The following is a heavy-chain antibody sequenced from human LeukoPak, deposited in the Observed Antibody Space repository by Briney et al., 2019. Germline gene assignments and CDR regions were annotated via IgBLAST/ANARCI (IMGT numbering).Heavy chain of an antibody. CDR1: GGSVTDYY. Sequence: SETLSLTCTVSGGSVTDYYWSWIRQSPGKGLEWIGYIYYTGTSYNPSLKSRVTISADTSKNQFSLKLISVTAADTAVYYCAKIPQAATFTVPTFDFWGQGTLVTVS. CDR3: AKIPQAATFTVPTFDF. V-gene: IGHV4-59*02. D-gene: IGHD4-11*01. J-gene: IGHJ4*02. CDR2: IYYTGT.